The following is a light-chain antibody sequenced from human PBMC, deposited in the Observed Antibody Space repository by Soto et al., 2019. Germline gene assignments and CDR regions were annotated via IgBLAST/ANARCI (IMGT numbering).Light chain of an antibody. CDR2: EVS. J-gene: IGLJ3*02. CDR1: SSDVGGYNY. CDR3: SSYTSRGNPWV. V-gene: IGLV2-14*01. Sequence: QSALTQPASVSGSPGQSITISCTGTSSDVGGYNYVSWYQQHPGKAPKLMIYEVSNRPSGVSNRFSGSKSGNTASLTISGREAEDEADYYGSSYTSRGNPWVFGGGTKVTVL.